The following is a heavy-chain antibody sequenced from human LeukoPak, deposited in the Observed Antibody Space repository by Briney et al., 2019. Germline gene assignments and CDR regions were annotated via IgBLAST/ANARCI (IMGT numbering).Heavy chain of an antibody. CDR3: ARAWRVYQLDY. V-gene: IGHV3-48*01. CDR2: ISSSSSTV. CDR1: GFTFSSYA. D-gene: IGHD6-6*01. Sequence: GGSLRLSCAASGFTFSSYAMSWVRQAPGKGLEWVSYISSSSSTVYYADSVKGRFTISRDNAKNSLYPQMNSLRAEDTAVYYCARAWRVYQLDYWGQGTLVTVSS. J-gene: IGHJ4*02.